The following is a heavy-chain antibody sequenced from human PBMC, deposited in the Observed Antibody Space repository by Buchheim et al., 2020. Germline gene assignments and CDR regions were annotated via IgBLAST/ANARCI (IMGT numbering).Heavy chain of an antibody. D-gene: IGHD4-17*01. V-gene: IGHV3-23*01. CDR1: GFIFSSYA. CDR2: ISGVSITT. CDR3: AKATYTYGTGYFDY. J-gene: IGHJ4*02. Sequence: EVQLLESGGGLVQPGESLRLSCAAPGFIFSSYAMSWVRQAPGKGLEWVSAISGVSITTYYADSVKGRFTISRDDSKSTLYVQMNSLRVEDTAVYYCAKATYTYGTGYFDYWGQGTL.